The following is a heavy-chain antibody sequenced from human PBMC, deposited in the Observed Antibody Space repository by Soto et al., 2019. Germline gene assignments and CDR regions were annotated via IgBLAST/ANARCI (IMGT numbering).Heavy chain of an antibody. V-gene: IGHV3-15*01. Sequence: GGSLRLSCAASGFTFSDAWMSWVRQAPGKGLEWVGRIKSKVHGGTADYSAPVKGRFTISRDDSKNTMYLQMSSLKIEDTGVYYCTTEDGFAKMWGQGTLVTVSS. CDR2: IKSKVHGGTA. CDR1: GFTFSDAW. CDR3: TTEDGFAKM. D-gene: IGHD5-12*01. J-gene: IGHJ4*02.